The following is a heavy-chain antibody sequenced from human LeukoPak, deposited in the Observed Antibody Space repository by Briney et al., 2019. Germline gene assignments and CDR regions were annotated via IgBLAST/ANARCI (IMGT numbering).Heavy chain of an antibody. CDR2: IYSGGST. CDR1: GFTVSSNY. D-gene: IGHD3-9*01. CDR3: ARVKDILTGYYAVDY. Sequence: GGSLRLTCVASGFTVSSNYMSWVRQAPGEGLEWVSVIYSGGSTYYADSVKGRFTISRDNSKNTLYLQMNSLRAEDTAVYYCARVKDILTGYYAVDYWGQGTLVTVSS. J-gene: IGHJ4*02. V-gene: IGHV3-66*01.